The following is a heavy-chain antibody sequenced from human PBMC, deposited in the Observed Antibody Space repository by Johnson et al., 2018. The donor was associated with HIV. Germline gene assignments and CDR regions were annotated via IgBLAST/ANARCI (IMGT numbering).Heavy chain of an antibody. CDR1: GFTFSSYT. J-gene: IGHJ3*02. V-gene: IGHV3-30*04. CDR2: ISYDGSNK. D-gene: IGHD3-10*01. Sequence: QVYLVESGGGVVQPGRSLRLSCVASGFTFSSYTMHWVRQAPGKGLEWVAVISYDGSNKYFVDSVKGRFTISRDNAKNSLYLQMNSLRAEDTAVYYCARDRGAVRDAFDIWGQGTMVTVSS. CDR3: ARDRGAVRDAFDI.